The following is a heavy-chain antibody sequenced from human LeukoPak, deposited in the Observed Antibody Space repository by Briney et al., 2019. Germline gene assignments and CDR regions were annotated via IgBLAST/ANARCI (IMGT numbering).Heavy chain of an antibody. D-gene: IGHD1-26*01. CDR2: ISSSSSTI. J-gene: IGHJ1*01. CDR1: GFTFSSYS. V-gene: IGHV3-48*04. CDR3: ARGWELHWSMH. Sequence: QAGGSLRLSCAASGFTFSSYSMNWVRQAPGKGLEWVSYISSSSSTIYYADSVKGRFTISRDNAKNSLYLQMNSLRAEDTAVYYCARGWELHWSMHWGQGTLVTVSS.